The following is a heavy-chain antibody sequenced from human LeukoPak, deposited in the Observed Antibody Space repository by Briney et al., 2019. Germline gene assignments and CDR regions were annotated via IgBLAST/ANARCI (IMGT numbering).Heavy chain of an antibody. Sequence: ASVKVSCKASGYTFTGYYMHWVRQAPGQGLEWMGWINPNSGGTNYAQKFQGRVTMTRDTSVSTAYMELSRLRSDDTAVYYCARVTGDRRGHAFDIWGQGTMVTVSS. D-gene: IGHD7-27*01. V-gene: IGHV1-2*02. CDR3: ARVTGDRRGHAFDI. CDR1: GYTFTGYY. J-gene: IGHJ3*02. CDR2: INPNSGGT.